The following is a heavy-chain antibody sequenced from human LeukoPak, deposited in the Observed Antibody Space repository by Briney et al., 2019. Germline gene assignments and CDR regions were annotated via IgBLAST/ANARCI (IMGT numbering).Heavy chain of an antibody. V-gene: IGHV1-46*01. Sequence: GASVKVSCKASEYTFTTYYVHWVRQAPGQGLEWMGIINPSGGSTTYAQKFRGRLTMTRDMSTSTVYMELSSLRSEDTAVYYCARVGRIGELRFSYWGQGALVTVSS. CDR1: EYTFTTYY. D-gene: IGHD1-26*01. CDR2: INPSGGST. CDR3: ARVGRIGELRFSY. J-gene: IGHJ4*02.